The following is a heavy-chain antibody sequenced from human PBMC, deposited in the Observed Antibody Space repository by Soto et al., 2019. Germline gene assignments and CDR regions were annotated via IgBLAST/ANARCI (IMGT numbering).Heavy chain of an antibody. V-gene: IGHV1-18*01. D-gene: IGHD3-3*01. CDR2: ISASTGNT. CDR1: GYTFTSTG. CDR3: ARILLSYDFWSGYYTAEPYYFDY. J-gene: IGHJ4*02. Sequence: ASVKVSWKASGYTFTSTGISWVGQAPRQGTERMGWISASTGNTNYAQKHQGRVTMTTDTSTSRAYMERRSLRSDDTAVYYCARILLSYDFWSGYYTAEPYYFDYWGQGTLVTFSS.